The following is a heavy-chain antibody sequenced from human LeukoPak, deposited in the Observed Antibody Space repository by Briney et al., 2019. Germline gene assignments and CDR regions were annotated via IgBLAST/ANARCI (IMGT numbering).Heavy chain of an antibody. CDR2: IYYSGST. V-gene: IGHV4-59*01. D-gene: IGHD6-13*01. J-gene: IGHJ4*02. CDR3: ARYSSSWYYFDY. Sequence: TSETLSLTCTVSGGSISSYYWSWIRPPPGKGLEWIGYIYYSGSTNYNPSLKSRVTISVDTSKNQFSLKLSSVTAADTAVYYCARYSSSWYYFDYWGQGTLVTVSS. CDR1: GGSISSYY.